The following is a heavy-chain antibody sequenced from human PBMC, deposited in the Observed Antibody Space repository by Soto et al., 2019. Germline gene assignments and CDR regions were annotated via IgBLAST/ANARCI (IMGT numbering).Heavy chain of an antibody. CDR1: GGSISSGGYY. CDR3: ARATPDSYATFDY. V-gene: IGHV4-31*03. Sequence: QVQLQESGPGLVKPSQTLSLTCTVSGGSISSGGYYWSWIRQHPGKGLEWIGYIYYSGSTYYNPSLKSRVTVSVYTSKHQVFLKLSSVTAADTAVYYWARATPDSYATFDYWGQGTLVTVSS. D-gene: IGHD5-18*01. CDR2: IYYSGST. J-gene: IGHJ4*02.